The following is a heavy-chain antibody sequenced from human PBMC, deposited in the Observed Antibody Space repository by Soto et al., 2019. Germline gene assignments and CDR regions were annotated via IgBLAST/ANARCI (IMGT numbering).Heavy chain of an antibody. CDR1: KNPLTEKT. CDR2: SAPEEGEP. V-gene: IGHV1-24*01. CDR3: AADRKIVGTIGAFDC. J-gene: IGHJ4*02. Sequence: DPVKVYCEVPKNPLTEKTIDWVRQAPGKGLEWMGRSAPEEGEPIYPQKFQGRVSMTEDPSTDTAYMELTSLRFEDTAVYFYAADRKIVGTIGAFDCWGQGTQVTVS. D-gene: IGHD1-26*01.